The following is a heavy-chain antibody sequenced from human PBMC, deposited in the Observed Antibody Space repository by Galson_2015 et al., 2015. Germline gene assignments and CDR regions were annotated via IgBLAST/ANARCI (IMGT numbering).Heavy chain of an antibody. CDR3: ARHLKISRYYYYYMDV. CDR1: GYSFTSYW. CDR2: IYPGDSDT. V-gene: IGHV5-51*01. J-gene: IGHJ6*03. Sequence: QSGAEVKKPGESLKISRKGSGYSFTSYWIGWVRQMPGKGLEWMGIIYPGDSDTRYSPSFQGQVTISADKPISTAYLQWSSLKASDTAMYYCARHLKISRYYYYYMDVWGKGTTVTVSS.